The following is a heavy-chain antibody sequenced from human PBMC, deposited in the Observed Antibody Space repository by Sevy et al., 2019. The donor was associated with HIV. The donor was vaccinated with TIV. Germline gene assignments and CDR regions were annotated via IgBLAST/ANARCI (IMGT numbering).Heavy chain of an antibody. V-gene: IGHV3-30-3*01. CDR3: TRDAVSSIAWSPSDY. D-gene: IGHD6-19*01. J-gene: IGHJ4*02. CDR2: ISSAGSNK. CDR1: GLTFSSHA. Sequence: GGSLRLSCAASGLTFSSHAMHWVRQAPGKGLEWVAVISSAGSNKYYADSVKGRFTISRDNPKNTLYLQMNSLRPEDTAVYYCTRDAVSSIAWSPSDYWGQGTLVTVSS.